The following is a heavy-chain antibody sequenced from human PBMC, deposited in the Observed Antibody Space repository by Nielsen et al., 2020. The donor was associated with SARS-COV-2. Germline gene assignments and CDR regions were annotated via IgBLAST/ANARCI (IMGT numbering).Heavy chain of an antibody. Sequence: GESLKISCAASGFTFSSYAMSWVRQAPGKGLEWVSAASGNVAQTTYYADSGKGRFTIPRDNSKNTLYLQMNSLRAEDTAVYYCARDGGGYSSSSTMDVWGKGTTVTVSS. CDR1: GFTFSSYA. J-gene: IGHJ6*03. D-gene: IGHD6-6*01. CDR3: ARDGGGYSSSSTMDV. CDR2: ASGNVAQTT. V-gene: IGHV3-23*01.